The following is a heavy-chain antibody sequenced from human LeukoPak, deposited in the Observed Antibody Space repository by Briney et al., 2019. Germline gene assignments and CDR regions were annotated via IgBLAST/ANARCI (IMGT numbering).Heavy chain of an antibody. V-gene: IGHV3-7*01. CDR2: IKPDGSEK. Sequence: PGGSLRLSCVASGFIFNNNWMTWVRQAPGKGLEWVADIKPDGSEKSYVDSVRGRFTISRDNTMNPLSLQMNSLRVADTAVYYCARQGNWDFENWGQGTLVTVSS. CDR1: GFIFNNNW. CDR3: ARQGNWDFEN. D-gene: IGHD3-16*01. J-gene: IGHJ4*02.